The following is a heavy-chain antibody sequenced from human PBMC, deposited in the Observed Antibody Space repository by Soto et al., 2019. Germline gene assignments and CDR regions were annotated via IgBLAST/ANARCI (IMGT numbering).Heavy chain of an antibody. J-gene: IGHJ4*01. D-gene: IGHD3-3*01. CDR1: GYTFTSYA. V-gene: IGHV1-3*01. CDR3: GRYPLLVFLGVVIAVEVEY. Sequence: ASVKVSCKASGYTFTSYAMHWVRQAPGQRLEWMGWINAGNGNPKYSQKFQGRVTITRDTSASTAYMELSSLRSEDTAVYYCGRYPLLVFLGVVIAVEVEYWGHRTLVILSS. CDR2: INAGNGNP.